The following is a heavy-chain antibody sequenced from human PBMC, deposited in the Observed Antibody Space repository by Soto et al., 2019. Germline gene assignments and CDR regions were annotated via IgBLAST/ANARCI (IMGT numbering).Heavy chain of an antibody. CDR3: TRETGTFYYYYGMDV. V-gene: IGHV3-49*03. Sequence: PGGSLRLSCTASGFTFGDYAMSWFRQAPGKGLEWVGFIRSKAYGGTTEYAASVKGRFTISRDDSESIAYLQMNSLKTEDTAVYYCTRETGTFYYYYGMDVWGQGTTVTVSS. D-gene: IGHD1-1*01. J-gene: IGHJ6*02. CDR1: GFTFGDYA. CDR2: IRSKAYGGTT.